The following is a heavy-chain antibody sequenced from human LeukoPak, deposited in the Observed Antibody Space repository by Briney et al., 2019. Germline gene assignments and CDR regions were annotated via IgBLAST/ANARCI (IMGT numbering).Heavy chain of an antibody. D-gene: IGHD6-19*01. J-gene: IGHJ4*02. Sequence: ASVKVSCKASGYTFTGYYMHWVRQAPGQGLEWMGWINPNSGGTNYAQKFQGRVTMTRDTSISTAYMELSRLRSDDTAVYYCARERRLRGWYRSDYWGQGTLVTVSS. V-gene: IGHV1-2*02. CDR2: INPNSGGT. CDR3: ARERRLRGWYRSDY. CDR1: GYTFTGYY.